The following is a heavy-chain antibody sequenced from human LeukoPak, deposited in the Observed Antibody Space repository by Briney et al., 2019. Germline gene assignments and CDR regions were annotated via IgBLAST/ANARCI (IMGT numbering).Heavy chain of an antibody. J-gene: IGHJ4*02. D-gene: IGHD3-3*01. CDR1: GGSISGYY. V-gene: IGHV4-34*01. CDR2: INHSGST. Sequence: SETLSLTCTVSGGSISGYYWSWIRQPPGKGLEWIGEINHSGSTNYNPSLKSRVTISVDTSKNQFSLKLSSVTAADTAVYYCARGRIWSGYYIKSGENFDYWGQGTLVTVSS. CDR3: ARGRIWSGYYIKSGENFDY.